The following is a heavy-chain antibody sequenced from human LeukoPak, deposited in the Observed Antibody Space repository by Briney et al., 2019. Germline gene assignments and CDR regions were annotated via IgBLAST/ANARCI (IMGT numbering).Heavy chain of an antibody. CDR3: ARRYCSGGSCNFDY. CDR1: GYSFTSYW. V-gene: IGHV5-51*01. CDR2: IYPGDSNT. D-gene: IGHD2-15*01. Sequence: GESLKISCKGSGYSFTSYWIGWVRQMPGKGLEWMGIIYPGDSNTRYSPSFRGQVTISADKSISTAYLQWSSLKASDTAIFYCARRYCSGGSCNFDYWGQGTLVTVSS. J-gene: IGHJ4*02.